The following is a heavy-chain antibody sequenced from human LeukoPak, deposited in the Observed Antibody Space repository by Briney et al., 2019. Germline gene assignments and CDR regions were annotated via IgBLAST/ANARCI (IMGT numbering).Heavy chain of an antibody. CDR1: GGSFSGYY. V-gene: IGHV4-34*01. CDR2: INHSGST. D-gene: IGHD2-15*01. CDR3: ARGRGLCSGGSCYFLV. Sequence: PSETLSLTCAVYGGSFSGYYWSWIRQPPGEGLEWIGEINHSGSTNYNPSLKSRVTISVDTSKNQFSLKLSSVTAADTAVYYCARGRGLCSGGSCYFLVWGQGTTVTVSS. J-gene: IGHJ6*02.